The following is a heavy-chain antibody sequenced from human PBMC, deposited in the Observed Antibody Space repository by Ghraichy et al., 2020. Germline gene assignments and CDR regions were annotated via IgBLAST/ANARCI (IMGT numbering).Heavy chain of an antibody. CDR1: GGSFSGYY. V-gene: IGHV4-34*01. Sequence: SQTLSLTCAVFGGSFSGYYWSLIRQPPGKGLEWIGEINHSGRTNYNPSLKSRVTISVDTSKNQFSLKLTSVTAADTAVYYCARGRRAGYSYGYDYYHGMDVWGQGTTVTVSS. CDR2: INHSGRT. J-gene: IGHJ6*02. D-gene: IGHD5-18*01. CDR3: ARGRRAGYSYGYDYYHGMDV.